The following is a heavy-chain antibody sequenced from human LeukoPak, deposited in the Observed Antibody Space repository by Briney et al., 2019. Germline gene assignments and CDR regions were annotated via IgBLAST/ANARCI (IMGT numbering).Heavy chain of an antibody. J-gene: IGHJ5*02. D-gene: IGHD4-17*01. CDR2: INPSGGST. Sequence: ASVKVSCKASGYTFTSYYMHWVRQAPGQGLEWMGIINPSGGSTSYAQKFQGRVTMTRDTSNSTAYMELSRLRSDDTAVYYCARARVRMTTVTRNWCDPWGEGTLVTVSS. CDR3: ARARVRMTTVTRNWCDP. CDR1: GYTFTSYY. V-gene: IGHV1-46*01.